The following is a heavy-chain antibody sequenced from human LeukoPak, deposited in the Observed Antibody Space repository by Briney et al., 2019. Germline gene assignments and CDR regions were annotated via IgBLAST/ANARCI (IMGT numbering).Heavy chain of an antibody. CDR3: ATLWYSSGWYGAFDI. J-gene: IGHJ3*02. CDR1: GYTFTSYY. CDR2: INPSGGST. Sequence: ASVKVSCKASGYTFTSYYMHWVRQAPGQGLEWMGIINPSGGSTSYAQKFQGRVTMTRDTSISTAYMELSRLRSDDTAVYYCATLWYSSGWYGAFDIWGQGTMVTVSS. V-gene: IGHV1-46*01. D-gene: IGHD6-19*01.